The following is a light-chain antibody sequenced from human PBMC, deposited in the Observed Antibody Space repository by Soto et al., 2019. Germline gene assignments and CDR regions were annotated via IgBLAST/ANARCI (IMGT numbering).Light chain of an antibody. V-gene: IGLV1-44*01. CDR3: AAWDDSLSYV. Sequence: QSVLTQPPSASGTPGQRVTISCSGSSSNIGSNTVTWYQQLPGTAPKLLIYSNNQRPSGVPDLFSGSKSGTSASLAINGLQSEDDADYYCAAWDDSLSYVFGTATKLTVL. J-gene: IGLJ1*01. CDR1: SSNIGSNT. CDR2: SNN.